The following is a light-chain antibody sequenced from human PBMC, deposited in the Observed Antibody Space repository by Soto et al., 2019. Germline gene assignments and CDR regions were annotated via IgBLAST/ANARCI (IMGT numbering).Light chain of an antibody. V-gene: IGKV3-15*01. J-gene: IGKJ5*01. Sequence: ETVMTKSPGTLSVSVGERATLSSRACQSVSIHLAWYQEKPGQAPRLLIFDTSTRATGIPARFSGSGSGTEFTLTISCLQSEDFAVYYCQQYSNWPPITFGQGTRLEIK. CDR1: QSVSIH. CDR2: DTS. CDR3: QQYSNWPPIT.